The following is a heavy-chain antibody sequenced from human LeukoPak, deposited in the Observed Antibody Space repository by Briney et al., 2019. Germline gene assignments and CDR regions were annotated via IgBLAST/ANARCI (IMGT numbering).Heavy chain of an antibody. V-gene: IGHV1-8*03. J-gene: IGHJ5*02. Sequence: ASVKVSSKASGYTFTSYDINWVRQATGQGLEWMGWMNPNSGNTGYAQKFQGRVTITRNTSISTAYMELSSLRSEDTAVYYCARTAYYDFWSGYPWFDPWGQGTLVTVSS. D-gene: IGHD3-3*01. CDR2: MNPNSGNT. CDR3: ARTAYYDFWSGYPWFDP. CDR1: GYTFTSYD.